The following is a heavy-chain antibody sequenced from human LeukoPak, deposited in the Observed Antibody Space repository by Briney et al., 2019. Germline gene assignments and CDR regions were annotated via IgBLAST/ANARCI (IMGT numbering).Heavy chain of an antibody. CDR3: ARDRDIVVVPAAKGYFDY. CDR1: GGTFSSYA. V-gene: IGHV1-69*05. D-gene: IGHD2-2*01. Sequence: GASVKVSCKASGGTFSSYAISWVRQAPGQGLEWMGGIIPIFGTANYAQKFQGRVTITTDESTSTAYMELSSLRSEDTAVYYCARDRDIVVVPAAKGYFDYWGQGTLVTVSS. J-gene: IGHJ4*02. CDR2: IIPIFGTA.